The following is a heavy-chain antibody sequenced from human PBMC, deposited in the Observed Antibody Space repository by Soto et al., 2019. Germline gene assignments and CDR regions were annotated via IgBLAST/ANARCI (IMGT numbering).Heavy chain of an antibody. CDR2: TRNKASSYTT. CDR3: AREGSSSGPDYEY. Sequence: GGSLRLSCAAAGFSFSDYYINWVRPAPGKGLEWVGRTRNKASSYTTDYAAFVKGRFTISRDDSKNLIYLQMNSLKTEDTAVYYCAREGSSSGPDYEYWGQGTLVTVSS. D-gene: IGHD3-22*01. CDR1: GFSFSDYY. V-gene: IGHV3-72*01. J-gene: IGHJ4*02.